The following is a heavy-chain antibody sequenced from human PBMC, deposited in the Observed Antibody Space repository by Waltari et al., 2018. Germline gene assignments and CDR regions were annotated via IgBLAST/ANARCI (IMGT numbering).Heavy chain of an antibody. CDR1: GFAFRSYA. CDR2: IGGGGGGST. CDR3: AKDRTGSKFDP. Sequence: EVQLLESGGGLVQPGGSLRLSCAASGFAFRSYAMSWVRQAPGKGLEWVSAIGGGGGGSTYYADSVKGRFTISRDNSKNTLYLQMNSLRAEDTAVYYCAKDRTGSKFDPWGQGTLVTVSS. D-gene: IGHD3-10*01. V-gene: IGHV3-23*01. J-gene: IGHJ5*02.